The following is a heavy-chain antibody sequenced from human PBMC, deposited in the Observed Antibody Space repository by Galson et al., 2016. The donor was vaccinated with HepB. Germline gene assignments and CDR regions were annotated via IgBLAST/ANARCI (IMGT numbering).Heavy chain of an antibody. CDR3: AKDSSAYYYVSFYYYAMVV. CDR1: GFTFSSYA. Sequence: SLRLSCAASGFTFSSYAMNWVRQAPGKGLEWVSSISGSGGSTYYADSVKGRFTISRDNSKNTLYLQMNSLRAEDTALYYCAKDSSAYYYVSFYYYAMVVWGQGTTVTVSS. CDR2: ISGSGGST. J-gene: IGHJ6*02. D-gene: IGHD3-22*01. V-gene: IGHV3-23*01.